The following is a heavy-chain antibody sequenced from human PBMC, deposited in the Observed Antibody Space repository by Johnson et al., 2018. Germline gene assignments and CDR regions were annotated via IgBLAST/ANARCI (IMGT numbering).Heavy chain of an antibody. CDR3: AGDVGDVVDYYYGVEV. J-gene: IGHJ6*02. D-gene: IGHD2-15*01. CDR2: IYYSGST. CDR1: GGSINPYY. Sequence: QVQLQESGPGLVKPSETLSLTCTVSGGSINPYYWSWIRQPPGKGLEWIGYIYYSGSTDYNPSLKSRVTISVDTSKNQVSLKLTSVTAADTAGYYCAGDVGDVVDYYYGVEVWGQGTTVTVSS. V-gene: IGHV4-59*01.